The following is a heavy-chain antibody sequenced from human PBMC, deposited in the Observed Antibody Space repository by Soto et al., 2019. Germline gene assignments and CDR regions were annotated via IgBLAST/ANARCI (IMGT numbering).Heavy chain of an antibody. J-gene: IGHJ6*02. Sequence: GGSLRLSCAASGFTFSSYAMHWVRQAPGKGLEGVAVISYDGSNKYYENSVKGRFTISRDNSKNTLYLQMNSLRAEDTAVYYCARVKIDPYYGSGNPYYCYYYGMDVWGQGNTVTVSS. CDR3: ARVKIDPYYGSGNPYYCYYYGMDV. CDR1: GFTFSSYA. D-gene: IGHD3-10*01. CDR2: ISYDGSNK. V-gene: IGHV3-30*04.